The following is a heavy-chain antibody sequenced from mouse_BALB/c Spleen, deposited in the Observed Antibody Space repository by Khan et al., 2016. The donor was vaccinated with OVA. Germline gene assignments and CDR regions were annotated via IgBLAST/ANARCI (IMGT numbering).Heavy chain of an antibody. D-gene: IGHD4-1*01. V-gene: IGHV1S81*02. Sequence: QVQLKQSGAELVKPGASVKLSCKASGYTFTSYYMYWVKQRPGQGLEWIGEINPSNGGTNFNEKFKSKATLTVDKSSSTAYMQLSSLTSEDSAVYYWTSQNWDRVGAWFAYWGQGTLVTVSA. CDR3: TSQNWDRVGAWFAY. J-gene: IGHJ3*01. CDR1: GYTFTSYY. CDR2: INPSNGGT.